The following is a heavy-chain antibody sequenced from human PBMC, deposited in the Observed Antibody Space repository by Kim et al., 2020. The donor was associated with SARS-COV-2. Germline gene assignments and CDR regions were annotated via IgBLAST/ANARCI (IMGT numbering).Heavy chain of an antibody. Sequence: GGSLRLSCAVSGFAFGSYWMHWVRQAPGKGLVWVSRISIDGDITTYADSVKGRFTISRDNGKSTLYLQMNSLRVEDTAMYFCTRETVAYYYDSSGWGTDFWGQGTLVTVSS. V-gene: IGHV3-74*03. D-gene: IGHD3-22*01. CDR3: TRETVAYYYDSSGWGTDF. J-gene: IGHJ4*02. CDR2: ISIDGDIT. CDR1: GFAFGSYW.